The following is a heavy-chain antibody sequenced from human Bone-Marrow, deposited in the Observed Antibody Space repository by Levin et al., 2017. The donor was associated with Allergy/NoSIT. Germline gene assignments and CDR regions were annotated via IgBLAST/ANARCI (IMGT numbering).Heavy chain of an antibody. CDR2: IYYSGST. J-gene: IGHJ4*02. CDR1: GGSISSSSYY. D-gene: IGHD6-25*01. Sequence: SETLSLTCTVSGGSISSSSYYWGWIRQPPGKGPEWIGNIYYSGSTYYNPSLKSRVTISVDTSKNQFSLKLSSVTAADTAVYYCGRSGQRPPFSDFDYWGQGTLVTVSS. V-gene: IGHV4-39*07. CDR3: GRSGQRPPFSDFDY.